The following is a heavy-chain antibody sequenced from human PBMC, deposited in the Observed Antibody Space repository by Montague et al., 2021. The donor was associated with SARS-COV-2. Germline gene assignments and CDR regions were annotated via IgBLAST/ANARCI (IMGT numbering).Heavy chain of an antibody. D-gene: IGHD3-16*02. J-gene: IGHJ4*02. CDR1: GFTFSSYS. CDR3: ARVWAPHDYVWGSYRYFDY. CDR2: ISSSSNNV. Sequence: SLRLSCAVSGFTFSSYSVTWVRQAPGKGLEWVSSISSSSNNVHYADSVKGRFTISRDNAKNSLYLQMNSLRVDDTAVYYCARVWAPHDYVWGSYRYFDYWGQGTLVTVS. V-gene: IGHV3-21*01.